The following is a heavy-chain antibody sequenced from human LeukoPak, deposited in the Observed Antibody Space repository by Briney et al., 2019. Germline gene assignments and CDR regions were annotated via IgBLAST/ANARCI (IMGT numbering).Heavy chain of an antibody. V-gene: IGHV3-30*03. J-gene: IGHJ3*02. CDR1: GFTFTSYG. CDR3: ARDGGYCSGGSCYVDAFDI. Sequence: PGTSLRRSCAPSGFTFTSYGMHWVRQAPGKGLEWVALITYDGYYKYYSDSVKGRFTISSDTSKNTLYLQMNSLRAEDTAMYYCARDGGYCSGGSCYVDAFDIWGQGTMVTVSS. CDR2: ITYDGYYK. D-gene: IGHD2-15*01.